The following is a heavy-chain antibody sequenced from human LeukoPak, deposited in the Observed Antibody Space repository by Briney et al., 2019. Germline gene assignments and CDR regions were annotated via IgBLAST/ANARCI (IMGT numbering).Heavy chain of an antibody. V-gene: IGHV1-69*05. D-gene: IGHD5-18*01. Sequence: SVKVSCKASGGTFSSYAISWVRQAPGQGLEWMGRIIPIFGTANYAQKFQIRVTITTDESTSTAYVEQSSLSSEDTAVYYCARDRGRGYNYGYDLDYWGQGTLVTVSS. CDR3: ARDRGRGYNYGYDLDY. CDR2: IIPIFGTA. J-gene: IGHJ4*02. CDR1: GGTFSSYA.